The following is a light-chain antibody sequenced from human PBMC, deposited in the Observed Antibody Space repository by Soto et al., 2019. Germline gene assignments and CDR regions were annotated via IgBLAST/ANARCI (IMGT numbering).Light chain of an antibody. CDR1: QSVVSSY. J-gene: IGKJ1*01. CDR3: QQYGHSPWT. CDR2: GSS. Sequence: EILLTQSPGTLSLSPGERATLSCRASQSVVSSYVAWYQQTPGQAPRLLIYGSSNRATGIPDRFSVSGSGTDFTLTISILEPEDFAVYYCQQYGHSPWTFGQGTKVEIK. V-gene: IGKV3-20*01.